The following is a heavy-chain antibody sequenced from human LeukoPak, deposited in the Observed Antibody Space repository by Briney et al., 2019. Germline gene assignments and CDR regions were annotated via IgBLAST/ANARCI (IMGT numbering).Heavy chain of an antibody. CDR1: GFTFSIYA. CDR3: IRDRPNYYGSDGHYYRRNGDY. CDR2: ISSTGELT. V-gene: IGHV3-23*01. J-gene: IGHJ4*02. Sequence: GGSLRLSCAASGFTFSIYAMSSVRQAPGKGLEWVSSISSTGELTFYADSVKGRFTISRDNSESTLYLQMNILRAEDTAIYYCIRDRPNYYGSDGHYYRRNGDYWGQGTLVTVSS. D-gene: IGHD3-22*01.